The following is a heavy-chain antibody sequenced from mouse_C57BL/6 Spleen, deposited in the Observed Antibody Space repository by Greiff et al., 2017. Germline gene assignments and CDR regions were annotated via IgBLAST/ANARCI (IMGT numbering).Heavy chain of an antibody. Sequence: VQLQQSGAELVKPGASVKISCKASGYAFSRYWMNWVKQRPGKGLEWIGQIYPGDGDTNYNGKFKGKATLTADKSASTAYMQLSSLTSEDSAVYFCARDGGSSYGGYAMDYWGQGTSVTVSS. J-gene: IGHJ4*01. CDR2: IYPGDGDT. D-gene: IGHD1-1*01. CDR1: GYAFSRYW. CDR3: ARDGGSSYGGYAMDY. V-gene: IGHV1-80*01.